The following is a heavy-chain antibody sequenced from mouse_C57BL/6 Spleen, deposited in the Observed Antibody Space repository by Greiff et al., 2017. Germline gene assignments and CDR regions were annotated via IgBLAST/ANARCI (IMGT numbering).Heavy chain of an antibody. Sequence: EVKLQQSGPELVKPGASVKMSCKASGYTFTDYNMHWVKQSHGKSLEWIGYINPNNGGTSYNQKFKGKATLTVNKSSSTAYMELRSLPSEESAVYYGASEYYYGSSYYWYFGGWGTGTTVTVS. CDR1: GYTFTDYN. J-gene: IGHJ1*03. D-gene: IGHD1-1*01. CDR3: ASEYYYGSSYYWYFGG. CDR2: INPNNGGT. V-gene: IGHV1-22*01.